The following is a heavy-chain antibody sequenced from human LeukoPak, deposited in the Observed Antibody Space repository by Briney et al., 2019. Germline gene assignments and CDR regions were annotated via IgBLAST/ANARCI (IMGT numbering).Heavy chain of an antibody. CDR3: ARGALGYCSSTSCLGGAFDI. J-gene: IGHJ3*02. CDR2: ISYDGSNK. CDR1: RFTFSSYG. V-gene: IGHV3-30*03. Sequence: AGGSLRLSCAASRFTFSSYGMHWVRQAPGKGLEWVAVISYDGSNKYYADSVKGRFTISRDNSKNTLYLQMNSLRAEDTAVYYCARGALGYCSSTSCLGGAFDIWGQGTMVTVSS. D-gene: IGHD2-2*01.